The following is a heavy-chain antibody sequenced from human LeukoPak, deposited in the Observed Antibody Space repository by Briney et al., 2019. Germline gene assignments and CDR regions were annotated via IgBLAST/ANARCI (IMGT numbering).Heavy chain of an antibody. V-gene: IGHV3-23*01. D-gene: IGHD2-15*01. CDR2: ISGSGGST. CDR3: ASRAGGTGY. Sequence: GGSLRLSCAASGFTFSSYAMSWVRQAPGKGLEWVSAISGSGGSTYYADSVRGRFTISRDNSRNTMYLQMNSLRAEDTAVYYCASRAGGTGYWGQGTLVTVSS. CDR1: GFTFSSYA. J-gene: IGHJ4*02.